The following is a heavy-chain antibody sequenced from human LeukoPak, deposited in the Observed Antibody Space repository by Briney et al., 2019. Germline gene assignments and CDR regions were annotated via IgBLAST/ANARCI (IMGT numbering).Heavy chain of an antibody. D-gene: IGHD5-24*01. Sequence: GGSLRLSCAASGFTFSSYAMSWVRQAPGKGLEWVSGISSSGSTIYYADSVKGRFTISRDNAKNSLYLQTNSLRAEDTAVYYCARDPRDGYSVFDYWGQGTLVTVSS. CDR2: ISSSGSTI. CDR3: ARDPRDGYSVFDY. J-gene: IGHJ4*02. V-gene: IGHV3-48*04. CDR1: GFTFSSYA.